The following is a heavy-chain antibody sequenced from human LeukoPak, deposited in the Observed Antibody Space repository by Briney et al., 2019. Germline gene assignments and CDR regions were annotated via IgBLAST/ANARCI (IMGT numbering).Heavy chain of an antibody. CDR3: TKELHVAVAVADYYYFYMDV. CDR2: INGGGNTT. Sequence: GGSLRLSCAASGFAFSSFAMGWVRQSPGKGLEWLSTINGGGNTTFYSDSVKGRFTISRDKSKNTLYLHMDSLRPDDTAIYYCTKELHVAVAVADYYYFYMDVWGRGTAVTASS. CDR1: GFAFSSFA. D-gene: IGHD6-19*01. V-gene: IGHV3-23*01. J-gene: IGHJ6*03.